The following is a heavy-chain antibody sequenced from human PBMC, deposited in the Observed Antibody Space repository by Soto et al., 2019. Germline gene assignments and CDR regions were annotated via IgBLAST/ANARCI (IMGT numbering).Heavy chain of an antibody. V-gene: IGHV3-23*01. J-gene: IGHJ4*02. CDR3: AKDRLGGGLDY. CDR1: GFIFSNYA. Sequence: EVHLLQSGGGLVQPGGSLRLSCAASGFIFSNYAMNWVRQAPGKGLEWVSIVTSRGDTTYYADSVKGRFTISRDNSKNTRYLQVNSLTAGDTAVYYCAKDRLGGGLDYWGQGTLVSVSS. CDR2: VTSRGDTT. D-gene: IGHD3-16*01.